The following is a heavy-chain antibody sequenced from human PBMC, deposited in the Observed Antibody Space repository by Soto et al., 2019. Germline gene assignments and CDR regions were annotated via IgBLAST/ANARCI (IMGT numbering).Heavy chain of an antibody. CDR2: IYSGGST. V-gene: IGHV3-53*01. Sequence: GGSLRLSCAASGFTVSSNYMSRVRQAPGKGLEWVSVIYSGGSTYYADSVKGRFTISRDNSKNTLYLQMNSLRAEDTAVYYCARTYYYDSSGYWGAFDIWGQGTMVTVSS. D-gene: IGHD3-22*01. CDR3: ARTYYYDSSGYWGAFDI. J-gene: IGHJ3*02. CDR1: GFTVSSNY.